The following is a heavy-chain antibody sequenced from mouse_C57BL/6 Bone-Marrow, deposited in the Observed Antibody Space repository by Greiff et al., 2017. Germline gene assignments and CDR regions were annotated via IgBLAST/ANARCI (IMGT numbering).Heavy chain of an antibody. V-gene: IGHV3-3*01. D-gene: IGHD2-1*01. J-gene: IGHJ2*01. CDR3: ARELLFYDGNYPYFDY. Sequence: VQLQQSGPSLVRPSQTLSLTCTVTGFSINSDCYWIWIRQFPGNKLEYIGYTFYSGITYYNPSLESRTYITRDTSKNQFSLKLSSVTTEDTATYYCARELLFYDGNYPYFDYWGQGTTLTVSA. CDR1: GFSINSDCY. CDR2: TFYSGIT.